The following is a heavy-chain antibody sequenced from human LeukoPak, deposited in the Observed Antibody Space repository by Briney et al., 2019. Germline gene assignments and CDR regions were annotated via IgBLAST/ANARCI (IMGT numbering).Heavy chain of an antibody. Sequence: PSETLSLTCTVSGGSISSGDYYWSWIRQPPGKGLEWIGYIYYSGSTYYNPSLKSRVTISVDTSKNQFSLKLSSVTAADTAVYYCARESQDYYDSSGSQFDYWGQGTLVTVSS. V-gene: IGHV4-30-4*08. CDR1: GGSISSGDYY. J-gene: IGHJ4*02. CDR2: IYYSGST. D-gene: IGHD3-22*01. CDR3: ARESQDYYDSSGSQFDY.